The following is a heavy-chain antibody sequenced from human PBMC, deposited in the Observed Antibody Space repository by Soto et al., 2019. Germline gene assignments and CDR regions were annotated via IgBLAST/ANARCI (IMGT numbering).Heavy chain of an antibody. CDR1: GGSVSSPNY. V-gene: IGHV4-4*02. J-gene: IGHJ2*01. Sequence: QVRLQESGPGLVKTSGTLSLTCAVSGGSVSSPNYWSWVRQSPGKGLEWIGGMFHSGSTNYNPSLKSRVTISIDKSTNQFSLSLASVTAADTAVYYCAREVAGTYWYFDLWGRGALITVSS. CDR3: AREVAGTYWYFDL. D-gene: IGHD1-26*01. CDR2: MFHSGST.